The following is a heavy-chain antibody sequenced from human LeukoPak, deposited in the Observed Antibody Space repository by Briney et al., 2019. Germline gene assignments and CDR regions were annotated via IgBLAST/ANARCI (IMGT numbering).Heavy chain of an antibody. CDR3: ASSSSSTPFDY. Sequence: SETLSLTCAVYGGSFSGYYWSWIRQPPGKGLEWIGEINHSGSTNYNPSLKSRVTLSVDTSKNQFSLKLSSVTAADTAVYYCASSSSSTPFDYWGQGTLVTVSS. CDR2: INHSGST. D-gene: IGHD3-22*01. J-gene: IGHJ4*02. V-gene: IGHV4-34*01. CDR1: GGSFSGYY.